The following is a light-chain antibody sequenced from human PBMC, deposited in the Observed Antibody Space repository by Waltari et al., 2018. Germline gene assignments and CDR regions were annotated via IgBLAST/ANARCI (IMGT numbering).Light chain of an antibody. J-gene: IGKJ1*01. CDR3: QHYNAYRT. CDR2: AAS. Sequence: DIQMTQSPSTLSASVGDRVIITCRASQCISTWLAWYQQKPGKAPKLLIFAASSLQTGVPSRFSGSGSGTEFTLTINSLQPDDFATYYCQHYNAYRTFGQGTKVEIK. CDR1: QCISTW. V-gene: IGKV1-5*01.